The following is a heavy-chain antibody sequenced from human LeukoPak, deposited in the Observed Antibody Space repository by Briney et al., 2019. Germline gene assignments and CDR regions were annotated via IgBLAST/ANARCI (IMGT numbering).Heavy chain of an antibody. V-gene: IGHV3-53*05. CDR3: ARGLGSYYFDS. D-gene: IGHD1-26*01. CDR2: IYSGGST. Sequence: GGSLRLSCAASGFTVSSNYMSWVRQAPGKGLEWVSVIYSGGSTYYADSVKGRFTISRDNSKDTLYLQMNSLTTEDTAVYYCARGLGSYYFDSWGQGTLVTVSS. CDR1: GFTVSSNY. J-gene: IGHJ4*02.